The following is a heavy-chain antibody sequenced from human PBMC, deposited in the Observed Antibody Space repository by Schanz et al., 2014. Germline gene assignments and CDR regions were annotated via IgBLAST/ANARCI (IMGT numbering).Heavy chain of an antibody. D-gene: IGHD5-12*01. CDR2: IGGFDGNT. J-gene: IGHJ5*02. CDR3: ARTGYDPSLNH. V-gene: IGHV1-18*01. Sequence: QVQLVQSGAEVKKPGASVKVSCKSSGYTFTDYHIHWVRQAPGQGLEWMGWIGGFDGNTNFAQKFQGRVTFTADKSTSTAFLEVNSLRSEDTAVYYCARTGYDPSLNHWGQGTLVTVSS. CDR1: GYTFTDYH.